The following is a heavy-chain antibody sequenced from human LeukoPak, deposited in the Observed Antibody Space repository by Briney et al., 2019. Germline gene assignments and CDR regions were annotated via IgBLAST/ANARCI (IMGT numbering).Heavy chain of an antibody. V-gene: IGHV1-46*01. CDR3: ARDQGRTGGGPATTFDY. J-gene: IGHJ4*02. Sequence: ASVKVSCKASGYTFTASYLHWVRQAPGLGLEWMGIINPSGGSTSYAQKFQGRVTMARDTSTSTVYMELSSLRSEDTAVYYCARDQGRTGGGPATTFDYWGQGTLVTVSS. D-gene: IGHD5-12*01. CDR1: GYTFTASY. CDR2: INPSGGST.